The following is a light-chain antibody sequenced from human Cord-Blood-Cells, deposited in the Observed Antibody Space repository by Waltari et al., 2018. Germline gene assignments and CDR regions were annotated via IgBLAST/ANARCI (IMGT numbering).Light chain of an antibody. V-gene: IGKV3-15*01. CDR3: QQYNNWPLT. J-gene: IGKJ1*01. Sequence: EIVMTQSPATLSVSPGERATLSCRASQSVSSNLAGYQQKPGQAPRLLIYGASTRATGIPARFSGSGSGTEFTLTISSLQSEDFAVYDCQQYNNWPLTFGQGTKVEIK. CDR2: GAS. CDR1: QSVSSN.